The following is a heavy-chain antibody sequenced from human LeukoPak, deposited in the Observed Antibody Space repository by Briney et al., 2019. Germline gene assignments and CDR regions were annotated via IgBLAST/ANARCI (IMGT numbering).Heavy chain of an antibody. D-gene: IGHD3-16*02. CDR2: ISTYNGNT. V-gene: IGHV1-18*01. Sequence: ASVKVSCKASGYTFSSYGISWVRQAPGQGLEWMGWISTYNGNTNYAQRLQGRVTMTTDTSTSTAYMELRSLRSDDTAVYYCARDSRSFLDYWGQGTLVTVSS. CDR1: GYTFSSYG. CDR3: ARDSRSFLDY. J-gene: IGHJ4*02.